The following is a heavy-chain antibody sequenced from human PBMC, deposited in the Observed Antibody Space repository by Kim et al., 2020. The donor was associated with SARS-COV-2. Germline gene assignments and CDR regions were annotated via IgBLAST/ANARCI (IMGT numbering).Heavy chain of an antibody. Sequence: TTYNPSLKSRVTISGDTSKNQFSLKLSSVTAADTAVYYCAMYWEGGIDYWGQGTLVTVSS. CDR2: T. J-gene: IGHJ4*02. D-gene: IGHD2-8*02. V-gene: IGHV4-4*09. CDR3: AMYWEGGIDY.